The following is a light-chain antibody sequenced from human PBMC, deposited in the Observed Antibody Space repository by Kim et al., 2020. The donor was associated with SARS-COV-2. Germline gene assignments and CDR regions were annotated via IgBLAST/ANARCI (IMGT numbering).Light chain of an antibody. V-gene: IGKV3-15*01. CDR2: GAS. J-gene: IGKJ4*01. CDR3: QQYDNWPLT. CDR1: QSLSSN. Sequence: SPGERATLSCRSSQSLSSNLAWYQQKPGQAPRLLVYGASTRATGIPARFSGSESGTEFTLTISSLQSEDFAVYYCQQYDNWPLTFGGGTKVDIK.